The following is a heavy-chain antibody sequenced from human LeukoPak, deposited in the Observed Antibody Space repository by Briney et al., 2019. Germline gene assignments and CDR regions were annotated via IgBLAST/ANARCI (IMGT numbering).Heavy chain of an antibody. V-gene: IGHV1-69*06. Sequence: ASVKVSCKASGGTFSSYAISWVRQAPGQGLEWMGGIIPIFGTANYAQKFQGRVTITADKSTSTAYMELSSLRSGDTAVYYCASLVVDTAMVDYWGQGTLVTVSS. CDR3: ASLVVDTAMVDY. D-gene: IGHD5-18*01. J-gene: IGHJ4*02. CDR2: IIPIFGTA. CDR1: GGTFSSYA.